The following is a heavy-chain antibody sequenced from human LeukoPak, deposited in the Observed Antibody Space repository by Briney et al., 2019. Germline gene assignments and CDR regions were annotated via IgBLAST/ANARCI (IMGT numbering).Heavy chain of an antibody. J-gene: IGHJ4*02. CDR2: IKTDGRTT. CDR1: GMTFSNHW. CDR3: TTGPSYGYEW. V-gene: IGHV3-74*01. D-gene: IGHD3-16*01. Sequence: GGSRRLSCAASGMTFSNHWMHWVRQAPGKGLVWVSLIKTDGRTTIYADSVKGRYTISRDNGKSTLYLQMNSLRAEDTAIYYCTTGPSYGYEWWGQGTVVTVSS.